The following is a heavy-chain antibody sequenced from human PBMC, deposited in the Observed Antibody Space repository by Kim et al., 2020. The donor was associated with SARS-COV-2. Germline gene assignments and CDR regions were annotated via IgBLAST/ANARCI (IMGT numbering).Heavy chain of an antibody. CDR2: SI. V-gene: IGHV3-21*01. CDR3: ARKGLLRDFDY. Sequence: SIYDADSVRGRFTISRDNAKNSLFLQMNSLRAEDTAVYYCARKGLLRDFDYWGQGTLVTVSS. J-gene: IGHJ4*02. D-gene: IGHD2-15*01.